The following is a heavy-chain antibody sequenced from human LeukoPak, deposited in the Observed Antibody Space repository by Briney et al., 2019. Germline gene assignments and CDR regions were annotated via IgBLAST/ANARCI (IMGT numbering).Heavy chain of an antibody. CDR3: ARRITGTTSDSYDY. CDR2: ISYSGST. V-gene: IGHV4-39*01. J-gene: IGHJ4*02. CDR1: GVSISSSPYY. Sequence: SETLSLTCSVSGVSISSSPYYWGWVRQPPGKGLEWVGTISYSGSTFYKPSLQRRVTISLDTSKNQFSLHLRSVTASDTAVYYCARRITGTTSDSYDYWGQGTLVTVSS. D-gene: IGHD1-20*01.